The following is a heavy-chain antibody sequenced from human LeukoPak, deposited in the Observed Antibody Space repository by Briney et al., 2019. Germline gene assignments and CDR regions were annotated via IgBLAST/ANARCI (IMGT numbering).Heavy chain of an antibody. V-gene: IGHV1-3*01. J-gene: IGHJ6*02. Sequence: ASVKVSCKASGYTFTSYAMHWVRQAPGQRLEWMGWINAGNGNTKYSQKFQGRVTITRDTSASTAYMEQSSLRSEDTAVYYCASGHYYDSSGYYDGMDVWGQGTTVTVSS. CDR1: GYTFTSYA. CDR3: ASGHYYDSSGYYDGMDV. D-gene: IGHD3-22*01. CDR2: INAGNGNT.